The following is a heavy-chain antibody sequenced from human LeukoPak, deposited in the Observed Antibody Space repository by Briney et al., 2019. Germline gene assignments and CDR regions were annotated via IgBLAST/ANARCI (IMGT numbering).Heavy chain of an antibody. J-gene: IGHJ4*02. Sequence: GGSLRLSCAASGFTFSSYWMHWVRQAPGKGLVWVSRVNTDGSSTRYADSVKGRFTISRDNAKNTLYLQMNSLRAEDTAVYYCARERPRYCSGGSCYSYYFDHWGQGTLVTVSS. CDR3: ARERPRYCSGGSCYSYYFDH. D-gene: IGHD2-15*01. CDR1: GFTFSSYW. V-gene: IGHV3-74*01. CDR2: VNTDGSST.